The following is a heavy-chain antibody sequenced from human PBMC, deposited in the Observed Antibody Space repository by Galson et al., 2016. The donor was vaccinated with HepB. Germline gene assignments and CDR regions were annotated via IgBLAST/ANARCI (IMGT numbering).Heavy chain of an antibody. D-gene: IGHD6-19*01. CDR1: GGSISSDYY. CDR2: IYSSDDT. CDR3: ATGIAVAGKYYYYYMDV. V-gene: IGHV4-39*01. J-gene: IGHJ6*03. Sequence: SETLSLTCIVSGGSISSDYYWGWIRQPPGRGLEWIGSIYSSDDTYYNPSLKSQVTISVDTSKNQFSLRLNSVTAADTGVYYCATGIAVAGKYYYYYMDVWGKGTTVTVSS.